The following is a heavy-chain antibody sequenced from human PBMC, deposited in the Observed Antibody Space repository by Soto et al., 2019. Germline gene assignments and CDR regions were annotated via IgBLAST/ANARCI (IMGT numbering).Heavy chain of an antibody. D-gene: IGHD6-13*01. CDR3: ARGDIAAAASYYFDY. V-gene: IGHV1-69*13. CDR2: IIPIFGTA. Sequence: SVKVSCKASGGTFSSYAISWVRQAPGQGLEWMGGIIPIFGTANYAQKFQGRVTITADESTSTAYMELSSLRSEDTAVYYCARGDIAAAASYYFDYWGQGTLVTVSS. J-gene: IGHJ4*02. CDR1: GGTFSSYA.